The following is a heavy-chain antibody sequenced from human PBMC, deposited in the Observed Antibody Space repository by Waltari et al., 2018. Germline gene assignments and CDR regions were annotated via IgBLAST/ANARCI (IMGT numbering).Heavy chain of an antibody. V-gene: IGHV3-7*04. CDR2: KKEVGSEI. J-gene: IGHJ3*02. CDR1: GFTFRSLW. Sequence: EVQLVESGGGLVQTGGSLRLSCAVSGFTFRSLWMSWFRQASGKGLVWVANKKEVGSEIYYVDSVKGRYTISRDNAKNSLYLQMNSLTTEDTAVYYCAGGGGFLCDIWGQGTLVTVSS. D-gene: IGHD3-3*01. CDR3: AGGGGFLCDI.